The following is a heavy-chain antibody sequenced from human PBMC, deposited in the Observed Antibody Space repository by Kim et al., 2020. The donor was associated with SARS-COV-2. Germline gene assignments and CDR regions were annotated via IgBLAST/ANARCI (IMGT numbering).Heavy chain of an antibody. J-gene: IGHJ4*02. CDR2: IWYDGSNK. D-gene: IGHD6-13*01. CDR1: GFTFSSYA. V-gene: IGHV3-33*06. Sequence: GGSLRLSCAASGFTFSSYAMHWVRQAPGKGLEWVAVIWYDGSNKYYADSVKGRFTISRDNSKNTLYLQMNSLRAEDTAVYYCAKEGGSSWYMVYYFDYWGQGTLVTVSS. CDR3: AKEGGSSWYMVYYFDY.